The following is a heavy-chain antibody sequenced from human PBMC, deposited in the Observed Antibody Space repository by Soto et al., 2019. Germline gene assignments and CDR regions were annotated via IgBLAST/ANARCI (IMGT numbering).Heavy chain of an antibody. V-gene: IGHV1-18*01. CDR1: GYTFTSYG. J-gene: IGHJ6*03. CDR2: ISAYNGNT. D-gene: IGHD3-10*01. CDR3: ARRGSGSYFYYYMDV. Sequence: ASVKVSCKASGYTFTSYGSSWVRQAPGQGLEWMGWISAYNGNTNYAQKLQGRVTMTTDTSTSTAYMELRSLRSDDTAVYYCARRGSGSYFYYYMDVWGKGTTVTVSS.